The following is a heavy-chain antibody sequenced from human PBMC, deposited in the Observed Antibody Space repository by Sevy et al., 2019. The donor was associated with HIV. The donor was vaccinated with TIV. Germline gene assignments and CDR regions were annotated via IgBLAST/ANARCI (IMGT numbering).Heavy chain of an antibody. CDR3: ATDSVLLKGRYYDSSGYYLHY. CDR1: GYIFTELS. CDR2: FDPEDGET. J-gene: IGHJ4*02. D-gene: IGHD3-22*01. Sequence: ASVKVSCKVSGYIFTELSMHWVRQAPGKGLEWMGGFDPEDGETIYAQKFQGRVTMTEDTSKDTAYMDLSSLRSEDTAVYYCATDSVLLKGRYYDSSGYYLHYWGQGTLVTVSS. V-gene: IGHV1-24*01.